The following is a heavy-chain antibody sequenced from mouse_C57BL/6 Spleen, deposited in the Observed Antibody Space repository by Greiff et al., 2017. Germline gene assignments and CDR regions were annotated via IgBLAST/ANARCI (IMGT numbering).Heavy chain of an antibody. Sequence: VQLQQSGPVLVKPGASVKMSCKASGYTFTDYYMNWVRQSHGKSLEWIGVINPYNGGTSYNQKFKGKATLTVDKSSSTAYMELNSLSSEDSAVYYCARWGTLLRSSWFAYWGQGTLVTVSA. V-gene: IGHV1-19*01. CDR2: INPYNGGT. CDR3: ARWGTLLRSSWFAY. D-gene: IGHD1-1*01. CDR1: GYTFTDYY. J-gene: IGHJ3*01.